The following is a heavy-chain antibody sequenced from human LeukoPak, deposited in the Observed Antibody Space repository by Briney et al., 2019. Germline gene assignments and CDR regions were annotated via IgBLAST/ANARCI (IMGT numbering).Heavy chain of an antibody. V-gene: IGHV4-59*06. D-gene: IGHD6-19*01. CDR3: ARWAWVAVAGTFDY. CDR2: IYYSGST. Sequence: PSETLSLTCTVSGGSISSYYWSWIRQHPGKGLEWIGYIYYSGSTYYNPSLKSRVTISVDTSKNQFSLKLSSVTAADTAVYYCARWAWVAVAGTFDYWGQGTLVTVSS. J-gene: IGHJ4*02. CDR1: GGSISSYY.